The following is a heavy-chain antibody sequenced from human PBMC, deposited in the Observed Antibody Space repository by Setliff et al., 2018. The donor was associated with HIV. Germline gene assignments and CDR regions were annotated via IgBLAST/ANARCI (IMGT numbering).Heavy chain of an antibody. CDR2: IYPGDSDT. V-gene: IGHV5-51*01. CDR1: GYSFTSYW. D-gene: IGHD2-21*02. J-gene: IGHJ4*02. Sequence: PGESLKISCKGSGYSFTSYWIGWVRQMPGKGLEWMGIIYPGDSDTRYSPSFQGRVTLSVDKSISTAYLQWSSLQTSDSGMYYCARGVAALTASFDYWGQGSLVPSPQ. CDR3: ARGVAALTASFDY.